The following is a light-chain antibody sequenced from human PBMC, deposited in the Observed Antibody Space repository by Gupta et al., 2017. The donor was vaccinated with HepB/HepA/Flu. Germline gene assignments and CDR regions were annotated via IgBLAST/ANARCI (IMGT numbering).Light chain of an antibody. CDR3: NYRDSSGNHPNVV. V-gene: IGLV3-19*01. J-gene: IGLJ2*01. CDR2: GKN. Sequence: SSELTQDPAVSVALGQTVRITCQGDSLRSYYASWYQQKPGQAPVLVIYGKNNRPSGIPDRFSGSSSGNTASVTITGAQAEDEADYYCNYRDSSGNHPNVVFGGGIKLTVL. CDR1: SLRSYY.